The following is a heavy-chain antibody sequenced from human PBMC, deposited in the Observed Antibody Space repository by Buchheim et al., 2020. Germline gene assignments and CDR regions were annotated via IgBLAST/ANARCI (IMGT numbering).Heavy chain of an antibody. D-gene: IGHD4-23*01. Sequence: QVQLQESGPGLVKPSGTLSLTCAVSGGSISSSNWWSWIRQAPGKGLEWVSYISSSSSYTNYADSVKGRFTISRDNAKNSLYLQMNSLRAEDTAVYYCARAIRSDYGGGLDWGQGTL. J-gene: IGHJ4*02. CDR3: ARAIRSDYGGGLD. V-gene: IGHV3-11*06. CDR2: ISSSSSYT. CDR1: GGSISSSN.